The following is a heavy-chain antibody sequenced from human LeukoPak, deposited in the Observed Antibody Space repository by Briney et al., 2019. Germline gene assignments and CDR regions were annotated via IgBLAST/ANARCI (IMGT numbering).Heavy chain of an antibody. CDR2: INSDGTST. V-gene: IGHV3-74*01. J-gene: IGHJ4*02. CDR1: GFTFSSYA. D-gene: IGHD3-9*01. CDR3: ARDFDQPSGN. Sequence: GGSLRLSCAASGFTFSSYAMSWVRQAPGKGLVWVSRINSDGTSTGYADSVRGRFTISRGNAENTLYLQMNSLGAEDTAVYYCARDFDQPSGNWGQGTLVTVSS.